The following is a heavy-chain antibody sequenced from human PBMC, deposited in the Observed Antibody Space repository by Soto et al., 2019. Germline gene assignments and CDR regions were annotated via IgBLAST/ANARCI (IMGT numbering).Heavy chain of an antibody. CDR1: GFTFNAYA. Sequence: EVQLLESGGDLVQPGGSLRLSCAASGFTFNAYAMTWVRQAPGKGLEWVSAIGGSGGNRYYADSVKGRFTISRDNSKYKLELQMNRLRVEDAAVYDCAWVASDYVSGIDHWGQGILVTVSS. J-gene: IGHJ4*02. D-gene: IGHD4-17*01. V-gene: IGHV3-23*01. CDR2: IGGSGGNR. CDR3: AWVASDYVSGIDH.